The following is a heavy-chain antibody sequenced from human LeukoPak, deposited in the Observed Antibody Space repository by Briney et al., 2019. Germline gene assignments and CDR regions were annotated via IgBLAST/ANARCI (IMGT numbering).Heavy chain of an antibody. Sequence: ETLSLTCTVSGASISGHYLTWIRQPPGKGLEWIGYISHIGNTNYNPSLKSRVTISVDTSKNQFSLKLTSVTAADTAVYYCARDRISINALDMWGQGTMVTVSS. D-gene: IGHD1-14*01. V-gene: IGHV4-59*11. CDR2: ISHIGNT. CDR1: GASISGHY. CDR3: ARDRISINALDM. J-gene: IGHJ3*02.